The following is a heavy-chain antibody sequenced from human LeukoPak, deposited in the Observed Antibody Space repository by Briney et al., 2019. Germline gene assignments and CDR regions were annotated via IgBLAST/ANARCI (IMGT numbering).Heavy chain of an antibody. CDR3: AKEAIAYTNSDSWVDY. D-gene: IGHD2-21*01. V-gene: IGHV3-23*01. J-gene: IGHJ4*02. Sequence: PGGSLRLSCAASGITFSRYAMSWARQAPGEGLEWVSAISGSGGNTYYADSVKGRFTISRDNSKNTLYLQMNSLRAEDTAVYYCAKEAIAYTNSDSWVDYWGQGTLVTVSS. CDR1: GITFSRYA. CDR2: ISGSGGNT.